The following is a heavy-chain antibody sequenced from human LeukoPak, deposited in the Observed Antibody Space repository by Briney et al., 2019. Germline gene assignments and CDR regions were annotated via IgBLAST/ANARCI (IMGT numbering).Heavy chain of an antibody. CDR2: ISYDGSNT. CDR1: GFTFNTYA. CDR3: AREAHSASWLFDY. Sequence: GGSLRLSCVASGFTFNTYAIHWVRQAPGKGLEWVAVISYDGSNTYYEDSVKGRFTISRDNSKNTLYLQMNSLRAEDMAVYYCAREAHSASWLFDYWGQGTLVTVSS. D-gene: IGHD6-13*01. J-gene: IGHJ4*02. V-gene: IGHV3-30-3*01.